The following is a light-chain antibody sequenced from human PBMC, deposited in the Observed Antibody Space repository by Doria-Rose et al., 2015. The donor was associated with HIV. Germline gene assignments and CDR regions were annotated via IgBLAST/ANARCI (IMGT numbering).Light chain of an antibody. CDR1: QSFSSTY. CDR3: HQYGTSWT. CDR2: DGS. V-gene: IGKV3-20*01. Sequence: EIVMTQPPGTLSLSPGERATLSCRASQSFSSTYLAWYQQKPGQAPSLLIYDGSTRATGIPDRFSASGSGTDFTLTINRLEPEDFALYYCHQYGTSWTFGQGTEVEI. J-gene: IGKJ1*01.